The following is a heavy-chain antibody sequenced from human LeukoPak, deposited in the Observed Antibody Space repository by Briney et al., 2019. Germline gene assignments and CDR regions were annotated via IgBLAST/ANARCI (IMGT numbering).Heavy chain of an antibody. Sequence: GGSLRLSCAASGFTFSSYSMNWVRQAPGKGLEWVSSISSSSSYIYYADSVEGRFTISRDNAKNSLYLQVNSLRAEDTAVYYCAREINDYIWGSYRTNYFDYWGQGTLVTVSS. CDR1: GFTFSSYS. J-gene: IGHJ4*02. CDR3: AREINDYIWGSYRTNYFDY. V-gene: IGHV3-21*01. D-gene: IGHD3-16*02. CDR2: ISSSSSYI.